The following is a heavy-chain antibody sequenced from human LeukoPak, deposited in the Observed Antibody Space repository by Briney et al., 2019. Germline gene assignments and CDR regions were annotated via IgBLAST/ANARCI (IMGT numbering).Heavy chain of an antibody. CDR2: INPNSGGT. Sequence: ASVKVSCKASGCTSTGYYMHWVRQAPGQGLEWMGWINPNSGGTNYAQKFQGRVTMTRDTSISTAYMELSRLRSDDTAVYYCARMSIAAAGIPDYYYYGMDVWGQGTTVTVSS. CDR3: ARMSIAAAGIPDYYYYGMDV. J-gene: IGHJ6*02. CDR1: GCTSTGYY. V-gene: IGHV1-2*02. D-gene: IGHD6-13*01.